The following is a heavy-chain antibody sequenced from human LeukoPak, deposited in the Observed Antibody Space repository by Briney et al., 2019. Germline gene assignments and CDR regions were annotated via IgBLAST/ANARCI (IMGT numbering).Heavy chain of an antibody. CDR2: INLSGNI. D-gene: IGHD5-12*01. CDR1: GASIRSGRFH. V-gene: IGHV4-61*02. Sequence: SETLSLTCNVSGASIRSGRFHWSWIRQPAGKGLQWIGRINLSGNIDYHPSLWGRLTLSLDTSNNQFSLKLTSMTAADTAMYYCARLRLPATLGAFDIWGQGTMVTVSS. CDR3: ARLRLPATLGAFDI. J-gene: IGHJ3*02.